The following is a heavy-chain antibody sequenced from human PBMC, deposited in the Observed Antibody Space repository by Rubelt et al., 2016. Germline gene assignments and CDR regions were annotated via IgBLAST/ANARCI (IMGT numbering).Heavy chain of an antibody. J-gene: IGHJ4*02. CDR2: ISSSSSYI. CDR3: ARDLGTGSRTSLGY. CDR1: GFSFSMYW. V-gene: IGHV3-21*01. Sequence: GSLRLSCAASGFSFSMYWMHWVRQVPGKGLVWVSSISSSSSYIYYADSVRGRFTISRDNAKKTVYLQMISLGAEDTAVYYCARDLGTGSRTSLGYWGQGTLVTVSS. D-gene: IGHD2-8*02.